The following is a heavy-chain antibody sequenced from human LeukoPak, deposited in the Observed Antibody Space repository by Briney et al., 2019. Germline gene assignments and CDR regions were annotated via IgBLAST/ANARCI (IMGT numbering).Heavy chain of an antibody. D-gene: IGHD4-17*01. CDR2: ISWNSGSI. V-gene: IGHV3-9*01. Sequence: GRSLRLSCAASGFTFYDYAMHWVRHAPGKGLEWVSGISWNSGSIGYADSVKGRFTISRDNAKNSLYLQMNSLRAEDTALYYCAKVTTVTTTGAFDIWGQGTMVTVSS. CDR3: AKVTTVTTTGAFDI. CDR1: GFTFYDYA. J-gene: IGHJ3*02.